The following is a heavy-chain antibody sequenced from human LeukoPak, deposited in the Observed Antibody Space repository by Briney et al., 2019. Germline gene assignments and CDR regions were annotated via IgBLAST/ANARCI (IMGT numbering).Heavy chain of an antibody. V-gene: IGHV1-46*01. Sequence: ASVKVSFKASGYTFTNYYMHWVRQAPGQGLEWMGRIKPSGGSTGYAQRIQGRVTMTSDMSTNTVYMELSRLRSEDTAVYYCARVMSGSYWDDAFDIWGQRTMVTVSS. CDR1: GYTFTNYY. CDR3: ARVMSGSYWDDAFDI. J-gene: IGHJ3*02. CDR2: IKPSGGST. D-gene: IGHD1-26*01.